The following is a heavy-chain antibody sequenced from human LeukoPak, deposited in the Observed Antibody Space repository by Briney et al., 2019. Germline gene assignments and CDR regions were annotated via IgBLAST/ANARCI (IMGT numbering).Heavy chain of an antibody. J-gene: IGHJ4*02. CDR1: GYTFTDYG. CDR2: ISVYNVNT. CDR3: ARDEIFGVGTHFDF. Sequence: WASVQVSCVTSGYTFTDYGISWVRQAPGQGLEWLGWISVYNVNTKYAKKFQGRVTMTRDTSTTTVYMELTGLTSDDTATYYCARDEIFGVGTHFDFWGQGTPVIVSS. V-gene: IGHV1-18*01. D-gene: IGHD3-3*01.